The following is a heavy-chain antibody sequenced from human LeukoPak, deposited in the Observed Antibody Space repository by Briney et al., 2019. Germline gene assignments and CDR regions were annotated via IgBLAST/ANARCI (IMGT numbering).Heavy chain of an antibody. J-gene: IGHJ4*02. CDR2: MNPNSGNT. D-gene: IGHD6-19*01. Sequence: ASVKVSCKASGYTFTSYDINWVRQATGQGLEWMGWMNPNSGNTGYAQKFQGRVTMTRNTSIRTAFMELSSLRSEDTAVYYCARGQGNRRMAVDGTLGYWGQGTLVTVSS. V-gene: IGHV1-8*01. CDR3: ARGQGNRRMAVDGTLGY. CDR1: GYTFTSYD.